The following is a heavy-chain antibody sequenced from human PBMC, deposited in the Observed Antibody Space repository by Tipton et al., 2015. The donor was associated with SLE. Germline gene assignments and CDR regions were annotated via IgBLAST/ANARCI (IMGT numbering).Heavy chain of an antibody. V-gene: IGHV4-38-2*01. CDR3: ARGVLGPDY. CDR1: GYSISSGYY. CDR2: IYYSGST. Sequence: TLSLTCAVSGYSISSGYYWGWIRQPPGKGLEWIGSIYYSGSTYYNPSLKSRVTISVDTSKNQFSLKLSSVTAADTAVYYCARGVLGPDYWGQGTLVTVSS. J-gene: IGHJ4*02.